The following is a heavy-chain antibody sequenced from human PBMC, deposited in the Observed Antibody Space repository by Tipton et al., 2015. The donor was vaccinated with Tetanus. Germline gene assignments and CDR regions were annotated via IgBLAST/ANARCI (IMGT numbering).Heavy chain of an antibody. CDR2: VHPSGST. CDR1: GGSFSNYY. J-gene: IGHJ6*02. Sequence: TLSLTCAVYGGSFSNYYWSWIRQPPGKGLEWIGEVHPSGSTSYNPSLESRVTISIDTSKNHFSLRLSSVTAADTAIYYCARHVHGSGALLAGERYYYYGMDVWGQGTPVTVSS. D-gene: IGHD3-3*01. V-gene: IGHV4-34*01. CDR3: ARHVHGSGALLAGERYYYYGMDV.